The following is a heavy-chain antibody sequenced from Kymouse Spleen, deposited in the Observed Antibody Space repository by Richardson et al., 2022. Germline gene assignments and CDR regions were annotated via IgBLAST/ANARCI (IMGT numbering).Heavy chain of an antibody. J-gene: IGHJ6*02. D-gene: IGHD1-7*01. CDR3: ARDRELELSFYYYYYYGMDV. CDR2: IKQDGSEK. CDR1: GFTFSSYW. V-gene: IGHV3-7*01. Sequence: EVQLVESGGGLVQPGGSLRLSCAASGFTFSSYWMSWVRQAPGKGLEWVANIKQDGSEKYYVDSVKGRFTISRDNAKNSLYLQMNSLRAEDTAVYYCARDRELELSFYYYYYYGMDVWGQGTTVTVSS.